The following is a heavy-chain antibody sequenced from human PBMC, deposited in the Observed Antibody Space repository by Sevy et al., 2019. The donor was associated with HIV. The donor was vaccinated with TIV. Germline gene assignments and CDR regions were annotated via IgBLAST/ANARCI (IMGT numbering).Heavy chain of an antibody. CDR2: IKRDGSEK. CDR3: ARDCNSASCLWGLDV. D-gene: IGHD2-2*01. V-gene: IGHV3-7*03. Sequence: GGSLRLSCAASGFTFSNYSMTWVRQAPGKGLEWVANIKRDGSEKYYVASVKGRFTISRDNAKNSLYMQMNSLRAEDTAVYYCARDCNSASCLWGLDVWGRGATVTVSS. CDR1: GFTFSNYS. J-gene: IGHJ6*02.